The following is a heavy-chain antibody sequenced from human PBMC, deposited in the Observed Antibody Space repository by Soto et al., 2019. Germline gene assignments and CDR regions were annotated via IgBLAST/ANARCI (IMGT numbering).Heavy chain of an antibody. CDR2: ISGNGASK. CDR3: ARTYYYGSGSLYYFDY. V-gene: IGHV3-23*01. J-gene: IGHJ4*02. CDR1: GFTFSSYA. Sequence: GGSLRLSCEVSGFTFSSYAMSWVRQAPGRGLEWVSGISGNGASKYYADSVQGRFTLSRDNSKNTLYLEVNSLRAEDTAVYYCARTYYYGSGSLYYFDYWGQGTMVTVSS. D-gene: IGHD3-10*01.